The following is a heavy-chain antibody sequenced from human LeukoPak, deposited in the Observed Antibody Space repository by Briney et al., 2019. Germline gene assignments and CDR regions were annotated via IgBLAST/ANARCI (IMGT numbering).Heavy chain of an antibody. CDR3: AKLTGYSSGWYDY. CDR1: GFTFDDYA. V-gene: IGHV3-9*01. D-gene: IGHD6-19*01. J-gene: IGHJ4*02. CDR2: ISWNSGSI. Sequence: SLRLSCAASGFTFDDYAMHWVRQAPGKGLEWVSGISWNSGSIGYADSVKGRFTISRDNAKNSLYLQMNSLRAEDTALYYCAKLTGYSSGWYDYWGQGTLVTVSS.